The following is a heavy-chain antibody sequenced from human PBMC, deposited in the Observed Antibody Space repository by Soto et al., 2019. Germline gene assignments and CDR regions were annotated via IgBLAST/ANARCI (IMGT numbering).Heavy chain of an antibody. D-gene: IGHD3-3*01. J-gene: IGHJ5*02. V-gene: IGHV1-69*06. CDR1: GGTFSSYA. CDR3: ARQKSEGLRFLEWIPQTSHWFDP. Sequence: QVQLVQSGAEVKKPGSSVKVSCKASGGTFSSYAISWVRQAPGQGLEWMGGIIPIFGTANYAQKFQGRVTITADKSTSTAYMELSSLRSEDTAVYYCARQKSEGLRFLEWIPQTSHWFDPWGQGTLVTVSS. CDR2: IIPIFGTA.